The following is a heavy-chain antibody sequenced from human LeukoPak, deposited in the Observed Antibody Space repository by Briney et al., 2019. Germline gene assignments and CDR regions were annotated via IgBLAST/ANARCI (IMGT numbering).Heavy chain of an antibody. J-gene: IGHJ4*02. CDR2: ISGGGGST. Sequence: GGSLRLSCAASGFTFSSYGMHWVRQAPGKGLEWVSVISGGGGSTYYADSVKGRFTISRDNAKNSLYLQMNSLRAEDTALYYCAKYPGFDYETPDYFDYWGQGTLVTVSS. V-gene: IGHV3-NL1*01. D-gene: IGHD4-17*01. CDR3: AKYPGFDYETPDYFDY. CDR1: GFTFSSYG.